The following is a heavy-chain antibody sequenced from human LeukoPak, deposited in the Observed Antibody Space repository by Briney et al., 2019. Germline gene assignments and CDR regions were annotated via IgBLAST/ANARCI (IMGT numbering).Heavy chain of an antibody. V-gene: IGHV1-18*01. D-gene: IGHD3-9*01. CDR1: GYTFTSYG. CDR2: ISAYNGNT. J-gene: IGHJ4*02. CDR3: ARVYYDILTGYYPSDLDY. Sequence: ASVKVSCKASGYTFTSYGISWVRQAPGQGLEWMGWISAYNGNTNYAQKLQGRVTMTTDTSTSTAYMELRSLGSDDTAVYYCARVYYDILTGYYPSDLDYWGQGTLVTVSS.